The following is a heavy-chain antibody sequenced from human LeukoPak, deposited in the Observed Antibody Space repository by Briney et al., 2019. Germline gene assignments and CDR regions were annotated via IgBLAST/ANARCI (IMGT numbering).Heavy chain of an antibody. V-gene: IGHV4-34*01. CDR2: INHSGGT. J-gene: IGHJ4*02. D-gene: IGHD3-10*01. Sequence: PSETLSLTCAVYGGSFSGYYWSWIRQPPGKGLEWIGEINHSGGTNYNPSLKSRVTISVDTSKNQFSLKLSSVTAADTAVYYCARGRGAATKIFDYWGQGTLVTVSS. CDR3: ARGRGAATKIFDY. CDR1: GGSFSGYY.